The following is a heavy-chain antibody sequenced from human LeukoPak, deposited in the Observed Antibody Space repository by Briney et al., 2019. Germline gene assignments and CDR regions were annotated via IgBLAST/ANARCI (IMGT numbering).Heavy chain of an antibody. CDR3: ARGGGNGDGSGSYYRYYYMDV. V-gene: IGHV3-23*01. CDR2: ISGSGGST. CDR1: GFTFSSYG. D-gene: IGHD3-10*01. Sequence: GGTLRLSCAASGFTFSSYGMSWVRQAPGKGLEWVSAISGSGGSTYYADSVKGRFTISRDNSKNTLYLQMNSLRAEDTAVYYCARGGGNGDGSGSYYRYYYMDVWGKGTTVTISS. J-gene: IGHJ6*03.